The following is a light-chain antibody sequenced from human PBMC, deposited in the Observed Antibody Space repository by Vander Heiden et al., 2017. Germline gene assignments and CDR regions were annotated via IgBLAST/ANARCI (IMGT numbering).Light chain of an antibody. Sequence: SYELTQPPSVSVSPGQTASITCSGDKLGDKYACWYQQKPGQSPVLVIYQDSKRPSGIPDRFSGSNSGTTATLTISGTQAMDEADYYCQAWDSSIRGVFGGGTKLTVL. V-gene: IGLV3-1*01. CDR2: QDS. CDR1: KLGDKY. J-gene: IGLJ2*01. CDR3: QAWDSSIRGV.